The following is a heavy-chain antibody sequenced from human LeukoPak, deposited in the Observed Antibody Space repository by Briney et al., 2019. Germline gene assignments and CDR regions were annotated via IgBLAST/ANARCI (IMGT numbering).Heavy chain of an antibody. J-gene: IGHJ4*02. Sequence: SETLSLTCTVSGGSIFSSNSYWGWIRQPPGKGLEWIGYIYYSGSTNYNPSLKSRVTISVDTSKNQFSLKLSSVTAADTAVYYCARESGSSGWYGGGFDYWGQGTLVTVSS. CDR2: IYYSGST. V-gene: IGHV4-61*01. CDR3: ARESGSSGWYGGGFDY. D-gene: IGHD6-19*01. CDR1: GGSIFSSNSY.